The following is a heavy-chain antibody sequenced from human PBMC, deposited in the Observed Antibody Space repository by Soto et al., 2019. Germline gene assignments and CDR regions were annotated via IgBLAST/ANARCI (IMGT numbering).Heavy chain of an antibody. CDR1: GGSISSYY. J-gene: IGHJ5*02. Sequence: SETLSLTCTVSGGSISSYYWSWIRQPPGKGLEWIGYIYYSGSTNYNPSLKSRVTISVDTSKNQFSLKLSSVTAADTVVYYCAKSSIAAPGGFEPWGQGTLVTVSS. CDR3: AKSSIAAPGGFEP. D-gene: IGHD6-6*01. CDR2: IYYSGST. V-gene: IGHV4-59*08.